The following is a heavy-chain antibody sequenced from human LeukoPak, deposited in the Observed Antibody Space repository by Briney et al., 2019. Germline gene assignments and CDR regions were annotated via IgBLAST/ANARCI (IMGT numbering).Heavy chain of an antibody. CDR2: VYYSGST. Sequence: KPSETLSLTCPVSGGSVSSGSHYWSWIRQPPGKGLEWIGHVYYSGSTSYNPSLKSRVTISVDTSKNQFSLKLSSVTAADTAVYYCARAPPSWVTIFGVDAGMDVWGQGTTATVSS. CDR1: GGSVSSGSHY. D-gene: IGHD3-3*01. J-gene: IGHJ6*02. V-gene: IGHV4-61*01. CDR3: ARAPPSWVTIFGVDAGMDV.